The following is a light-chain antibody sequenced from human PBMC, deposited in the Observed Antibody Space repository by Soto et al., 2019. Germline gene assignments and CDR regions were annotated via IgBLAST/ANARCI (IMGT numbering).Light chain of an antibody. V-gene: IGKV1-33*01. J-gene: IGKJ4*01. CDR1: QDIRKY. CDR3: QQYDSVPIT. Sequence: DIQMTHSPSSLSAAVGDRVTITCQASQDIRKYLNWYQQKPGKAPKLLIFEVSDLQRGVTVRFSGSRSGTDFTLTISGLRPEDVAPYYCQQYDSVPITFGGGTKVDIK. CDR2: EVS.